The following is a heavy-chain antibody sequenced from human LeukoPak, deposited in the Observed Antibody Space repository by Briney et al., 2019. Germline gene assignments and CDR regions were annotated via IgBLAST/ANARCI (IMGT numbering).Heavy chain of an antibody. CDR1: GYTFTGYY. J-gene: IGHJ3*01. V-gene: IGHV1-2*02. CDR2: INPNSGGT. CDR3: ARDGGDSGSDAFDV. Sequence: GASVKVSCKASGYTFTGYYMHWVRQAPGQGLEWMGWINPNSGGTNYAQKFQGRVTMTRDTSISTAYMELSRLRSDDTAVYYCARDGGDSGSDAFDVWGQGTMVTVSS. D-gene: IGHD1-26*01.